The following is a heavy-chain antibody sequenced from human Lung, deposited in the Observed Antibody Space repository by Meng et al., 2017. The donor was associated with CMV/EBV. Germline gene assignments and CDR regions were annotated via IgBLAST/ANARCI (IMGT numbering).Heavy chain of an antibody. Sequence: GGSLRLSCAAPGLTVSNNYLTWFRQAPGKGLEGVSLIYSSGSTDYADSVKGRFTIYRDNSKNTLYLQMSALGPEDTASYYCARDMYWDQAYHGFDVWGHGTTVTVSS. D-gene: IGHD1-26*01. V-gene: IGHV3-66*03. CDR2: IYSSGST. J-gene: IGHJ6*02. CDR3: ARDMYWDQAYHGFDV. CDR1: GLTVSNNY.